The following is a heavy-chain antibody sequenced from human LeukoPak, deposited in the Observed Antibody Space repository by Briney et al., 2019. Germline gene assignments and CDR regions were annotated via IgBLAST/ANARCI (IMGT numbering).Heavy chain of an antibody. J-gene: IGHJ5*02. V-gene: IGHV1-18*01. CDR1: GYTFTSYG. CDR3: ARAGDGYNFESWFDP. CDR2: ISAYNGNT. D-gene: IGHD5-24*01. Sequence: GASVKVSCKASGYTFTSYGISWVRQAPGQGLERMGWISAYNGNTNYAQKLQGRVTMTTDTSTSTAYMELRSLRSDDTAVYYCARAGDGYNFESWFDPWGQGTLVTVSS.